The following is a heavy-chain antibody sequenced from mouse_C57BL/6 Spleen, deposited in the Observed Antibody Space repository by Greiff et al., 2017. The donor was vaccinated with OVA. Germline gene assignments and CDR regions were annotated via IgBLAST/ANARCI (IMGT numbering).Heavy chain of an antibody. V-gene: IGHV5-9*01. D-gene: IGHD4-1*01. Sequence: EVQLVESGGGLVKPGGSLKLSCAASGFTFSSYTMSWVRQTPGQRLEWVATISVGGGNTYYPDSVKGRFTISRDNAKNTLYLQMSSLRSEDTALYYYARHLTGPAWFAYWGQGTLVTVSA. CDR3: ARHLTGPAWFAY. CDR2: ISVGGGNT. CDR1: GFTFSSYT. J-gene: IGHJ3*01.